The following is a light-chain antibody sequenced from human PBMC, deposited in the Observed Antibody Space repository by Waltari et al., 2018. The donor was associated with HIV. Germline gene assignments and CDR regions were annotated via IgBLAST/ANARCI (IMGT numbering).Light chain of an antibody. V-gene: IGLV1-40*01. CDR2: GNN. CDR1: SSNIGALARFD. Sequence: QSVLTPPPSVSGAPGPRVTIPCPGSSSNIGALARFDCTWYPQLPGTAPKLLIYGNNNRPSGVPDRFSGSRSGTSASLAITGLQAEDEAHYYCQSYDSSLSGSVFGGGTKLTVL. CDR3: QSYDSSLSGSV. J-gene: IGLJ3*02.